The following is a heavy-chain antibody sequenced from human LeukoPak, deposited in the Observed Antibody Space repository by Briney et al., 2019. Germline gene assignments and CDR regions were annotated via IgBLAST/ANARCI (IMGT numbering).Heavy chain of an antibody. D-gene: IGHD2-15*01. CDR3: ARHALVAATSFDY. CDR1: GGPISSSY. CDR2: IYYTGST. Sequence: PSETLSLTCTVSGGPISSSYWSWIRQPPGKGLEWIGSIYYTGSTTVYNPSLKIRVTISVDTSKNQFSLNLSSVTAADTAVYYCARHALVAATSFDYWGQGTLVTVSS. J-gene: IGHJ4*02. V-gene: IGHV4-59*08.